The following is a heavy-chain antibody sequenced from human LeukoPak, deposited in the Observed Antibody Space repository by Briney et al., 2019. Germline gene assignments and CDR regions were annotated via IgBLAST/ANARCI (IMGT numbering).Heavy chain of an antibody. CDR1: GFSFSSYA. CDR3: AKCARVDWLPIDY. CDR2: ISGSGGST. Sequence: GRSLRLSCAASGFSFSSYAISWVRQAPGKGLEWVSGISGSGGSTYYADSVKGRFSISRDNSKTTLRLQMNSVRAEDTAVYYCAKCARVDWLPIDYWGQGTLVTVSS. D-gene: IGHD3-9*01. V-gene: IGHV3-23*01. J-gene: IGHJ4*02.